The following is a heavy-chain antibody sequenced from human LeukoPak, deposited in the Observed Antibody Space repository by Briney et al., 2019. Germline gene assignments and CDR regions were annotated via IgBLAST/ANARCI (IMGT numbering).Heavy chain of an antibody. J-gene: IGHJ4*02. Sequence: PGGSLRLSCAASGFTFSSYWMSWVRQAPGKGLEWVANIKQDGSEKYYLDSVKGRFTISRDNAKNSLYLQMNSLRAEDTAVYYCARDQGTIFGVVIIVGPFDYWGQGTLVTVSS. D-gene: IGHD3-3*01. CDR1: GFTFSSYW. CDR2: IKQDGSEK. CDR3: ARDQGTIFGVVIIVGPFDY. V-gene: IGHV3-7*01.